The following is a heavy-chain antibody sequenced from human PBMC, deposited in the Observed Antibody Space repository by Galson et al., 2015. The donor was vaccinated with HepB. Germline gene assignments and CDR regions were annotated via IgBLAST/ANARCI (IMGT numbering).Heavy chain of an antibody. J-gene: IGHJ4*02. CDR2: IHWDDDR. CDR1: GFSLRTSGMC. D-gene: IGHD6-13*01. CDR3: ARTWIIGSSWFDY. V-gene: IGHV2-70*11. Sequence: PALVKPPQTLTLPCTFSGFSLRTSGMCVSWIRQPPGKALEWLARIHWDDDRYYSTSLKTRLTISKDTSKNQVVLTMTNLDPVDTATYYCARTWIIGSSWFDYWGQGTLVTVSS.